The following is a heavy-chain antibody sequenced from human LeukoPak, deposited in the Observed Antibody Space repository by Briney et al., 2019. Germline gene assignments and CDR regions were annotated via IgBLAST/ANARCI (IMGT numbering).Heavy chain of an antibody. CDR1: GYTFTSYG. V-gene: IGHV1-18*01. D-gene: IGHD2-15*01. Sequence: ASVTVSCKASGYTFTSYGISWVRQAPGQGLEWMGWISAYNGNTNYAQKFQGRVTMTTDTSTRTAYMELRSLRSDDTAVYYCARERCVAGSCYSSMDWFDPWGQGTLVTVSS. J-gene: IGHJ5*02. CDR3: ARERCVAGSCYSSMDWFDP. CDR2: ISAYNGNT.